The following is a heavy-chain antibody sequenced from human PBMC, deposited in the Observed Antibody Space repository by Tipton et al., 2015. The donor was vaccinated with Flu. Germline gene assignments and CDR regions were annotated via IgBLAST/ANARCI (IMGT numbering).Heavy chain of an antibody. CDR1: GFTFDDYA. CDR2: ISWNSGSI. D-gene: IGHD3-22*01. Sequence: SLRLSCAAPGFTFDDYAMHWVRQAPGKGLEWVSGISWNSGSIGYADSVKGRFTISRDNAKNSLYLQMNSLGAEDTALYYCAKDMGGSGYSVDYWYFDLWGRGTLATVSS. J-gene: IGHJ2*01. CDR3: AKDMGGSGYSVDYWYFDL. V-gene: IGHV3-9*01.